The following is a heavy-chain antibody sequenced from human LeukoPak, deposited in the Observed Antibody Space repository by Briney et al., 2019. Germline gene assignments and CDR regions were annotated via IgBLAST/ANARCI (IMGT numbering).Heavy chain of an antibody. V-gene: IGHV3-23*01. CDR1: GFTFGSHA. Sequence: GGSLRLSCEASGFTFGSHAMYWVRQAPGKVLEWVAGIFGSGGSPHYADSVKGRFTISRDNSRNTVYLQINSLRADDTAVYYCGKTTVGYSSGQKPAWPVDYWGQGTLVTVSS. D-gene: IGHD5-18*01. CDR2: IFGSGGSP. J-gene: IGHJ4*02. CDR3: GKTTVGYSSGQKPAWPVDY.